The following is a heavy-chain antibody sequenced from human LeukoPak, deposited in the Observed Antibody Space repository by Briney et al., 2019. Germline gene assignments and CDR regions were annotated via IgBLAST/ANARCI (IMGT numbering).Heavy chain of an antibody. V-gene: IGHV3-48*01. D-gene: IGHD4-23*01. J-gene: IGHJ6*04. CDR3: ARDDYGGMDV. CDR1: GFTFSSYS. CDR2: ISSDSRTI. Sequence: GGSLRLSCAASGFTFSSYSMNWVRQAPGKGLEWVSYISSDSRTIYYADSVKGRFTISRDNAKNSVYLQMNSLRAEDTAVYYCARDDYGGMDVWGKGTTVTVSS.